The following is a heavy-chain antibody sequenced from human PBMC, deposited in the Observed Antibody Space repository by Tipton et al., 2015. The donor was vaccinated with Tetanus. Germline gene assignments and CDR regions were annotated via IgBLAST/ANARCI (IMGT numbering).Heavy chain of an antibody. CDR3: ARGADCMDV. CDR1: GGSVSSGSYY. V-gene: IGHV4-61*01. D-gene: IGHD2-21*02. J-gene: IGHJ6*02. CDR2: IYYSGST. Sequence: TLSLTCTVSGGSVSSGSYYWSWIRQPPGKGLEWIGYIYYSGSTNYNPSLKSRVTISVDTSKNQFSLKLSSVTAADTAVYYCARGADCMDVWGQGTTVTVSS.